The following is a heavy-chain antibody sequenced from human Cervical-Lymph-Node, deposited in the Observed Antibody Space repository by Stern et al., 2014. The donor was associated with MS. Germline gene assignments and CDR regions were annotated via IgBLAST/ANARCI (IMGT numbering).Heavy chain of an antibody. J-gene: IGHJ4*02. CDR3: ARQDQRLVTFDN. Sequence: VQLVESGGRVVQPGRSLRLSCAASGIAFSGSAMHWVRQAPGKVLEWVAFISYDGTSIYYTDSVRGRFTISRDNSKTTLYLQLSSLRPEDTAVYYCARQDQRLVTFDNWGQGTLVTVSS. CDR1: GIAFSGSA. CDR2: ISYDGTSI. V-gene: IGHV3-30*04. D-gene: IGHD6-13*01.